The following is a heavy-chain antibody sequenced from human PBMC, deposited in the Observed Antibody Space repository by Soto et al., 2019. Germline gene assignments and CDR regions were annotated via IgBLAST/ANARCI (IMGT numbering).Heavy chain of an antibody. J-gene: IGHJ4*02. D-gene: IGHD6-13*01. CDR3: TRVRLGSMRSFDY. CDR2: IKNKANSYTT. CDR1: GFTFSDHY. Sequence: EVQLVESGGGLVQPEGSLRLSCAASGFTFSDHYMDWVRQAPGKGLEWVGRIKNKANSYTTEYAAPMKGSIIISRDDSKNSVLLKRNRLNTGETAVYDWTRVRLGSMRSFDYWGQGILVTV. V-gene: IGHV3-72*01.